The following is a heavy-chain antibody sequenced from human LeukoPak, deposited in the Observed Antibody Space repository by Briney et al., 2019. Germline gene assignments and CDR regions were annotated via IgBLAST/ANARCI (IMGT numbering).Heavy chain of an antibody. J-gene: IGHJ6*03. CDR1: GFTFKDYT. Sequence: PGGSLRLSCAASGFTFKDYTMNWVRQAPGKGLEWVSYISSSSSTIYYADSVKGRFTISRDNAKNSLYLQMNSLRAEDTAVYYCARNGLKQLARQNYYYYYMDVWGKGTTVTVSS. D-gene: IGHD6-6*01. CDR3: ARNGLKQLARQNYYYYYMDV. V-gene: IGHV3-48*04. CDR2: ISSSSSTI.